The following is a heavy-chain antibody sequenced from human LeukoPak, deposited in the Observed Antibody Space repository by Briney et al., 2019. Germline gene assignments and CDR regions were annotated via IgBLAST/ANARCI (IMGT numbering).Heavy chain of an antibody. J-gene: IGHJ4*02. CDR3: AKGSRNSSWYGVYDY. CDR1: GFTFSSYA. Sequence: GGSLRLSCAASGFTFSSYAMSWVRQAPGKGLEWVSAISGSGGSTYYADSVKGRFTISRDNSKDTLYLQMNSLRAEDTAVYYCAKGSRNSSWYGVYDYWGQGTLVTVSS. D-gene: IGHD6-13*01. CDR2: ISGSGGST. V-gene: IGHV3-23*01.